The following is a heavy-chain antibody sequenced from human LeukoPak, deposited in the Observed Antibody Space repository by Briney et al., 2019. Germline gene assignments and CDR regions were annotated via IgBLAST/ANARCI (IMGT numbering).Heavy chain of an antibody. J-gene: IGHJ4*02. V-gene: IGHV3-7*03. D-gene: IGHD3-3*01. Sequence: TGGSLRLSCAASGFTFSNALMSWVRQAPGKGLEWVANIKLDGSEKNYVDSVKGRFTISRDNTKNSLYLQMNSLRVEDTAVFYCARDQYDTWSRRGNFDSWGQGTLVIVSS. CDR3: ARDQYDTWSRRGNFDS. CDR1: GFTFSNAL. CDR2: IKLDGSEK.